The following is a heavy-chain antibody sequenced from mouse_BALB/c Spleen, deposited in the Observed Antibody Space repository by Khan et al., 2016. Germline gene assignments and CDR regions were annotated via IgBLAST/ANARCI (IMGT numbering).Heavy chain of an antibody. D-gene: IGHD2-14*01. Sequence: EVKLEESGPGLVKPSQSLSLTCTVTGYSITSDYAWNWIRQFPGNKLEWMGYISYSGSTSYNPSLKSRISITRDTSKHHFFLQLNSVTTEDTATYYGARGHRYGEAMDYWGQGTSVTVSS. J-gene: IGHJ4*01. CDR1: GYSITSDYA. CDR2: ISYSGST. CDR3: ARGHRYGEAMDY. V-gene: IGHV3-2*02.